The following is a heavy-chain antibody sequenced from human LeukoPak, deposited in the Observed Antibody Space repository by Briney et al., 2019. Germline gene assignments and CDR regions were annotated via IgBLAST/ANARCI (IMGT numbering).Heavy chain of an antibody. Sequence: PSETLSLTCAVYGGSFSGYYWSWIRQPPGKGLEWIGEINHSGSTNYNPSLKSRVTISVDTSKNQFSLKLSSVTAADTAVYYCARDAISSGYVDYWGQGTLVTVSS. CDR2: INHSGST. CDR3: ARDAISSGYVDY. D-gene: IGHD3-3*01. CDR1: GGSFSGYY. V-gene: IGHV4-34*01. J-gene: IGHJ4*02.